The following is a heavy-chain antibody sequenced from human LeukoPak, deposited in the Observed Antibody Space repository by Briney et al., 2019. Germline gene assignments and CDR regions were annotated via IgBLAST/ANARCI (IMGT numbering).Heavy chain of an antibody. D-gene: IGHD1-26*01. J-gene: IGHJ4*02. CDR3: ARVKRATRLIIIDY. Sequence: ASVKVSCKASGYTFTSYGISWVRQAPGQELEWMGWISAYNGNTNYAQKLQGRVTMTTDTSTSTAYMELRSLRSDDTAVYYCARVKRATRLIIIDYWGQGTLVTVSS. CDR1: GYTFTSYG. V-gene: IGHV1-18*01. CDR2: ISAYNGNT.